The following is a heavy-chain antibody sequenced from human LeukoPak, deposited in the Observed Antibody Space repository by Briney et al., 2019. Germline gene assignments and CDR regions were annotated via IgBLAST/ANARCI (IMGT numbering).Heavy chain of an antibody. CDR2: TVSEIDGGTT. CDR1: GFTFSSYA. D-gene: IGHD1-7*01. Sequence: GGFLRLSCAASGFTFSSYAMSWVRQVPGKGLEWVGQTVSEIDGGTTDYATPVKGRFTISRDDSKSTLYLQMNSLKIEDTAVYYCTTDEDWNYARKDVWGQGATVIVSS. J-gene: IGHJ6*02. CDR3: TTDEDWNYARKDV. V-gene: IGHV3-15*04.